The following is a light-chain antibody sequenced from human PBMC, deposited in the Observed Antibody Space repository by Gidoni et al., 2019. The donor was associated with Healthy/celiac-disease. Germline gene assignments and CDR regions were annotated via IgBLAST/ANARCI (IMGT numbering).Light chain of an antibody. V-gene: IGKV3-15*01. Sequence: IVMPHPQATLSVSPGERATLSCRASPSVSSNLAWYQQKPGQAPRLLIYGASSRATGIPARFSGRGSGTQFTLTISSLQSEDFAVYYCQQYNNWPPYTFGQGTKLEIK. J-gene: IGKJ2*01. CDR1: PSVSSN. CDR2: GAS. CDR3: QQYNNWPPYT.